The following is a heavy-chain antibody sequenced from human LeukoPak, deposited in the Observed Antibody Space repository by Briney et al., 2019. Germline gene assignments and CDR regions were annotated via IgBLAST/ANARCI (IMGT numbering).Heavy chain of an antibody. Sequence: GGSLRLSCAASGYTFSSYWMNWARQAPGKGLEWVASINHNGNVNYYVDSVKGRFTISRDNAKNSLYLQMSNLRAEDTAVYFCARGGGLDVWGQGATVTVSS. CDR3: ARGGGLDV. V-gene: IGHV3-7*03. D-gene: IGHD3-16*01. CDR2: INHNGNVN. J-gene: IGHJ6*02. CDR1: GYTFSSYW.